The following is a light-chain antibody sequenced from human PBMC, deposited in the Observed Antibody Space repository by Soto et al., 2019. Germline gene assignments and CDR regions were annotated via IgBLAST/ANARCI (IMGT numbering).Light chain of an antibody. CDR1: QTVTKSY. Sequence: ETVLTQSPGTLSLSPGERATLSCRASQTVTKSYLAWYQQKPGQAPRLLIYGASTRATGIPDRISGSGSGTEFTLTISSLQSEDFAVYYCQQYNNWPPWTFGQGTKVDIK. CDR2: GAS. V-gene: IGKV3-15*01. J-gene: IGKJ1*01. CDR3: QQYNNWPPWT.